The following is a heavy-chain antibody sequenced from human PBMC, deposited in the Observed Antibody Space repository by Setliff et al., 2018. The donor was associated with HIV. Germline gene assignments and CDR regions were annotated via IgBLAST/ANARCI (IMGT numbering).Heavy chain of an antibody. CDR1: GYKFINYW. CDR2: IHPSDFVT. CDR3: TRRRRAPGTEDLEAH. D-gene: IGHD3-3*01. Sequence: GESLKISCKGSGYKFINYWIGWVRQMPGQGLEWIGVIHPSDFVTRYGPSFQGQVSISADRSITTAYLQWSSLKASDTAIYYCTRRRRAPGTEDLEAHWGQGTLVTVSS. V-gene: IGHV5-51*01. J-gene: IGHJ4*02.